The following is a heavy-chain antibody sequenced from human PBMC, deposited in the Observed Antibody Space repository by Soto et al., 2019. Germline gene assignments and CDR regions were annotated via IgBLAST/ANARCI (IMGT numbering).Heavy chain of an antibody. J-gene: IGHJ3*02. CDR2: LQDVDGT. D-gene: IGHD4-17*01. Sequence: PGGSLRVTCVSSGITFGILAMSWVRQAPGKGLEWVSALQDVDGTFYADSVKGRFTTSGDSSRTIVYLQMNSLKPDDTAVYYCATWHLREHAYDIWGQGTAVTVSS. CDR3: ATWHLREHAYDI. V-gene: IGHV3-23*01. CDR1: GITFGILA.